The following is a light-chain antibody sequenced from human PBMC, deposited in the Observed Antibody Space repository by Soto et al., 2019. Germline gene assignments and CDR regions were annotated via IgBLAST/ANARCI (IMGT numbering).Light chain of an antibody. CDR2: EVS. V-gene: IGLV2-8*01. CDR1: SSDVGGYNY. J-gene: IGLJ1*01. CDR3: SSYAGSNNYV. Sequence: QSALTQPPSASGSPGQSVTISCTGTSSDVGGYNYVSWYQQHPGKAPKLILYEVSKRPSGVPDRFSGFKSGNTASLTVSGLQTEDEADYYCSSYAGSNNYVFGTGTKVTVL.